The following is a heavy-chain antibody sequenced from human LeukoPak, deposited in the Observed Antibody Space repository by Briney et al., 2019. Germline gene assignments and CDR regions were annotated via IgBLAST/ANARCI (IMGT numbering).Heavy chain of an antibody. CDR1: GFPFSSYG. V-gene: IGHV3-33*01. CDR2: LVYDARS. CDR3: ARDLSAAFDF. D-gene: IGHD6-25*01. J-gene: IGHJ4*02. Sequence: GTSLRLSCAASGFPFSSYGMHWVRQAPGKGLEWVARLVYDARSDYANSVKGRFSISRDDSKNTLFLDMSNLRVEDTALYYYARDLSAAFDFWGQGVLVTVSS.